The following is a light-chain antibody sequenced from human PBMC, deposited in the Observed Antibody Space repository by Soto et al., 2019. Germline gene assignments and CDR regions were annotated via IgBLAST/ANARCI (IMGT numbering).Light chain of an antibody. CDR3: QQYGGPSA. Sequence: ENVLTQSPCPLPLSPGERATLSCSASQSVAFNYLAWHQQKPGQAPRLLIFGASSRAGGIPDRFSGSGSWTDFTLTISRLERGDSAVYYCQQYGGPSALGQGTKVEIK. CDR1: QSVAFNY. V-gene: IGKV3-20*01. J-gene: IGKJ1*01. CDR2: GAS.